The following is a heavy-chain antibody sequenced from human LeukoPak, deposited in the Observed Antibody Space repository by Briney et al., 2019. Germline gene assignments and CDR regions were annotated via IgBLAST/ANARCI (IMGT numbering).Heavy chain of an antibody. Sequence: PGGSLRLSCAASGFTFSSYAMSWVRQAPGKGPEWVSAISGSGGSTYYADSVKGRFTISRDNSKNTLYLQMNSLRAEDTAVYYCAKYQADNDAFDIWGQGTMVTVSS. J-gene: IGHJ3*02. V-gene: IGHV3-23*01. CDR3: AKYQADNDAFDI. CDR1: GFTFSSYA. D-gene: IGHD2-2*01. CDR2: ISGSGGST.